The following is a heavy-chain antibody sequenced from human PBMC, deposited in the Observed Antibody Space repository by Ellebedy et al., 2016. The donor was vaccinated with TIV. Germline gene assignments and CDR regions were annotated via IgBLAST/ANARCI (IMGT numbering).Heavy chain of an antibody. Sequence: MPSETLSLTCTIAGGSINPYYWSWIRQPPGKGLEWIGYFYYSGSTYYNPSLKSRVTISVDTSKNQFSLKLSSVPAADTAVFYCAGEISYNYGMDVWGQGTTVTVSS. D-gene: IGHD3-3*01. CDR1: GGSINPYY. CDR2: FYYSGST. CDR3: AGEISYNYGMDV. V-gene: IGHV4-30-4*01. J-gene: IGHJ6*02.